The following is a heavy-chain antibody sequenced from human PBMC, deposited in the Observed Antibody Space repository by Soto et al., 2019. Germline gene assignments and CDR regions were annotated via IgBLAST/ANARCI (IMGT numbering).Heavy chain of an antibody. CDR3: AKHTLFSDSWYEDY. J-gene: IGHJ4*02. D-gene: IGHD6-13*01. CDR1: GFTFGHYS. Sequence: EVQLVESGGGLIQRGGSLRLSCAASGFTFGHYSMNWVRQAPGKGPEWVSVISGSGRSTDYADSVKGRFTMSRDNSKNMVFLQMNSLSAEDTAVYYCAKHTLFSDSWYEDYWGQGTLVTVSS. V-gene: IGHV3-23*04. CDR2: ISGSGRST.